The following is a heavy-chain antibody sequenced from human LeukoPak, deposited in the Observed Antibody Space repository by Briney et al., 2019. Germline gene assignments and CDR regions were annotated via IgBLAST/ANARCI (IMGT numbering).Heavy chain of an antibody. V-gene: IGHV3-15*01. D-gene: IGHD3-10*01. CDR3: XXXXXXPYYYXXXXXXXN. CDR1: GFNFIETW. J-gene: IGHJ4*02. Sequence: GGSLRLSCATFGFNFIETWMSWVRQAPGKGLEWVGRIKSKTDGAKRDYAASVKGRFTISRDDSRDILFLQMNRLRPEDAGVYFXXXXXXXPYYYXXXXXXXNXGQXTLVXXSS. CDR2: IKSKTDGAKR.